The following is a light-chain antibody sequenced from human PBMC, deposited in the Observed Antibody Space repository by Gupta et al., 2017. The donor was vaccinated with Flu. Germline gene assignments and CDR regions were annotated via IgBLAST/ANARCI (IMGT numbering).Light chain of an antibody. J-gene: IGLJ3*02. Sequence: QSAMTQPASVSGSPGQSVTIFCTGTSSDVGSYNLVSWYQQHPGKAPKLVIYEGSNRPSGVSNRFSGSKSGNTASLTISGLQAEDEADYHCCSYAGGTTWVFGGGTRLTVL. CDR3: CSYAGGTTWV. V-gene: IGLV2-23*01. CDR2: EGS. CDR1: SSDVGSYNL.